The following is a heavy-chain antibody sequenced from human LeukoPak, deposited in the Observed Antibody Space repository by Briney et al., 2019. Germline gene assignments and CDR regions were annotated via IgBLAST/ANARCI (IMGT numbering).Heavy chain of an antibody. J-gene: IGHJ6*02. V-gene: IGHV4-59*01. CDR2: IYYSGST. D-gene: IGHD6-19*01. Sequence: SETLSLPCTVSGVSLSSYYRSWIRQPPGKGLEWVGYIYYSGSTNYNPSLKSRVTISVDTSKNQFSLKLSSVTAADTAVYYCARITGYSSGWHRVYYGMDVWGQGTTVTVSS. CDR1: GVSLSSYY. CDR3: ARITGYSSGWHRVYYGMDV.